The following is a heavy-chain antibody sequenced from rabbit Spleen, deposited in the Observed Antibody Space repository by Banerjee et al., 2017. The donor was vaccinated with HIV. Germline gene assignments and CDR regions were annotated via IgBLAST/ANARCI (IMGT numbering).Heavy chain of an antibody. CDR1: GIDFSNYYY. J-gene: IGHJ4*01. V-gene: IGHV1S45*01. CDR2: INTATGKA. CDR3: ARGSSYWGPFNL. Sequence: QQQLEESGGGLVKPGGTLTLTCKVSGIDFSNYYYMCWVRQAPGKGLEWIACINTATGKAVYASWAKGRFTISKTSSTTVTLQMTSLTAADTATYFCARGSSYWGPFNLWGPGTLVTVS. D-gene: IGHD8-1*01.